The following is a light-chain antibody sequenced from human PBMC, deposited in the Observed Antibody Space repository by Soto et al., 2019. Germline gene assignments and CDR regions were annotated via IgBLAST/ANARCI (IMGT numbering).Light chain of an antibody. J-gene: IGKJ2*01. Sequence: EIVLTQSPGTLSLSPGERATLSCRASQSVSSSYLAWYQQKPGQAPRLLIYGASSRATGIPDRFSGSGSGTDFTLPISRLEPEDFAVHYCQQYGSSPRTFGQGTKLEIK. CDR2: GAS. CDR1: QSVSSSY. V-gene: IGKV3-20*01. CDR3: QQYGSSPRT.